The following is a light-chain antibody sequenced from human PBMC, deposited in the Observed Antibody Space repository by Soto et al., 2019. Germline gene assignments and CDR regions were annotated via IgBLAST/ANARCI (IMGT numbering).Light chain of an antibody. V-gene: IGLV2-8*01. CDR2: EIS. CDR1: SSDVGGYNY. Sequence: QSALTQPPSASGSPGQSVTISCTGTSSDVGGYNYVSWYQQHPGKAPKLMIYEISKRPSWVPDRFSGSKSGNTASLTVSGLQAEDEADYYCTSYEGSAPLLFGGGTKVTVL. CDR3: TSYEGSAPLL. J-gene: IGLJ2*01.